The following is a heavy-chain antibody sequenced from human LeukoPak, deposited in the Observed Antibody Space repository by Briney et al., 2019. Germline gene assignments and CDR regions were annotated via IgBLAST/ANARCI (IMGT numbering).Heavy chain of an antibody. Sequence: SETLSLTCTVSGGSISSSDYYWSWLRQPPGKGLEWIGYIYYSGSTYYNPSLKSRVTISVDTSKNQFSLKLSSVTAADTAVYYCARDWGLRWYFDYWGQGTLVTVSS. J-gene: IGHJ4*02. CDR1: GGSISSSDYY. CDR2: IYYSGST. CDR3: ARDWGLRWYFDY. V-gene: IGHV4-30-4*01. D-gene: IGHD4-23*01.